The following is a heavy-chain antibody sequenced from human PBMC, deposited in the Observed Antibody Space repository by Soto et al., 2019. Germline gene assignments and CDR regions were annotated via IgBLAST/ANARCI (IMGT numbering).Heavy chain of an antibody. CDR3: ARNVPVTTLGY. Sequence: ESGGGLVQPGGSLRLSCAASGVTVSHNYMTWVRQAPGKGLELVSSIYSTGNTFYADSVKGRFTISRDNSKNTLYLQMNSLRVEDTAVYYCARNVPVTTLGYWGQGTLVTVSS. CDR2: IYSTGNT. D-gene: IGHD4-17*01. J-gene: IGHJ4*02. CDR1: GVTVSHNY. V-gene: IGHV3-66*01.